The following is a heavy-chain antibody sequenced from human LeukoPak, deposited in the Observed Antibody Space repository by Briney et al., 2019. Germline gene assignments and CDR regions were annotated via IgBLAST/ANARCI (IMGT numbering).Heavy chain of an antibody. D-gene: IGHD1-26*01. CDR3: ARDAAPSGSYSDYWFDP. CDR2: INPSGGST. J-gene: IGHJ5*02. Sequence: GASVKVSCKASGYTFTSYYMHWVRQAPGQGLEWMGIINPSGGSTSYAQKFQGRVTMTRDMSTSTVYMELSSLRSEDTAVYYCARDAAPSGSYSDYWFDPWGQGTLVTVSS. V-gene: IGHV1-46*01. CDR1: GYTFTSYY.